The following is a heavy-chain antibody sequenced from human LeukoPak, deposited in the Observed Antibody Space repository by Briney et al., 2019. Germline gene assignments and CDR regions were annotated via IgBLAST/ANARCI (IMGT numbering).Heavy chain of an antibody. CDR2: IYYSGST. CDR1: GGSISSYY. V-gene: IGHV4-59*01. Sequence: PSETLSLTCTVSGGSISSYYWSWIRQPPGKGLEWIGYIYYSGSTNYNPSLKSRVTISVDTSKNQFSPKLSSVTAADTAVYYCARARGPTYYYDSSGYYLDYWGQGTLVTVSS. D-gene: IGHD3-22*01. CDR3: ARARGPTYYYDSSGYYLDY. J-gene: IGHJ4*02.